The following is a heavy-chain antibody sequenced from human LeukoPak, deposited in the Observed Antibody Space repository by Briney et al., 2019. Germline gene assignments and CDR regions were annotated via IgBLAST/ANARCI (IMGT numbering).Heavy chain of an antibody. D-gene: IGHD3-22*01. CDR2: ISYDGSNK. V-gene: IGHV3-30-3*01. J-gene: IGHJ4*02. CDR3: ARDYYDTHFDY. CDR1: GFTFSTYA. Sequence: GGSLRLSCAASGFTFSTYAIHWVRQAPGKGLEWVASISYDGSNKYYADSLKGRFTISRDNAKNSLYLQMNSLRAEDTAVYYCARDYYDTHFDYWGQGTLVTVSS.